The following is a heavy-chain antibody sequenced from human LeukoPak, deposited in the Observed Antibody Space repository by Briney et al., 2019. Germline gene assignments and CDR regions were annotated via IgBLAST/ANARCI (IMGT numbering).Heavy chain of an antibody. CDR2: INSDGSST. CDR3: VRAKGEYQLLMGY. D-gene: IGHD2-2*01. J-gene: IGHJ4*02. Sequence: GGSLRLSCAASGFTFSNYWMRWVRQAPGRGLVWVSCINSDGSSTTYADSVKGRFTISRDNAKNTLYLQMNSLRAEDTAVYYCVRAKGEYQLLMGYWGQGTLVTVSS. CDR1: GFTFSNYW. V-gene: IGHV3-74*01.